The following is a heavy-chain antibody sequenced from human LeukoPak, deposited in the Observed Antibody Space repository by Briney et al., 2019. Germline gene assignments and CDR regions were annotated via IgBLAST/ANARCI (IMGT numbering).Heavy chain of an antibody. J-gene: IGHJ5*02. D-gene: IGHD3-10*01. CDR3: SRYASGTYSGWFDP. CDR1: GGTFRSFA. Sequence: SVKVSCKASGGTFRSFAISWVRRAPGQGLEWMGGIIPMFGTPNYAQKFQGRVTIAADEFTSTAYMELNSLRFEDTAVYFCSRYASGTYSGWFDPWGQGTLVTVSS. V-gene: IGHV1-69*13. CDR2: IIPMFGTP.